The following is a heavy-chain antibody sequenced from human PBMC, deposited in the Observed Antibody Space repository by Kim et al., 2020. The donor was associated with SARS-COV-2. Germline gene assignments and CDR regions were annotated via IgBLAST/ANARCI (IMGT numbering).Heavy chain of an antibody. D-gene: IGHD6-19*01. CDR2: INPNSGGT. CDR3: ARERVAVAGSGFDW. Sequence: ASVKVSCKASGYTFTGYYMHWVRQAPGQGLEWMGWINPNSGGTNYAQKFQGRVTMTRDTSISTAYMELSRLRSDDTAVYYCARERVAVAGSGFDWWGQGTLVTVSS. J-gene: IGHJ4*02. V-gene: IGHV1-2*02. CDR1: GYTFTGYY.